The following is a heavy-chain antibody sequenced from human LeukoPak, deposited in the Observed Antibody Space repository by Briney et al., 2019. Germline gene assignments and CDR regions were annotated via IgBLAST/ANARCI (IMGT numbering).Heavy chain of an antibody. CDR2: INAGSGDG. V-gene: IGHV1-3*01. CDR3: ARSGDNWSCDN. J-gene: IGHJ4*02. D-gene: IGHD5-24*01. Sequence: ASVKVSCKASGYTFSHYGVQWVRQAPGQTLEWMGWINAGSGDGKYSQKFQDRLTMTTDTSATTLYMELNSLRPEDTAVYYCARSGDNWSCDNWGQGTLVTVSS. CDR1: GYTFSHYG.